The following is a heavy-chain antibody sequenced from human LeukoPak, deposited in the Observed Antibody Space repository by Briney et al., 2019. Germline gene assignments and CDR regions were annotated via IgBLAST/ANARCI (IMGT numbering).Heavy chain of an antibody. V-gene: IGHV3-21*01. CDR2: ISSSSSYI. Sequence: PGGSLRLSCAASGFTFSSYSMNWVRQAPGKGLEWVSSISSSSSYIYYADSVKGRFTISRDNAKNSLYLQMNSLRAEDTAVYYCARERYYDFWSPTQYFDYWGQGTLVTVSS. CDR3: ARERYYDFWSPTQYFDY. D-gene: IGHD3-3*01. CDR1: GFTFSSYS. J-gene: IGHJ4*02.